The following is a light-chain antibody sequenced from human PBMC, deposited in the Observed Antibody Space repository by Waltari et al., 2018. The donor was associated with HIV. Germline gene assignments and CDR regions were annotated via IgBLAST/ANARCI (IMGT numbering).Light chain of an antibody. V-gene: IGLV2-14*01. Sequence: QSALTQPASVSGSPGQSITISCPGTSSDVGCYNYVSWYQQHPGKGPKLMIYEVSNRPSGVSNRFSGSKSGNTASLTISGLQAEDEADYYCSSYTSSSVVFGGGTKLTVL. CDR2: EVS. J-gene: IGLJ2*01. CDR1: SSDVGCYNY. CDR3: SSYTSSSVV.